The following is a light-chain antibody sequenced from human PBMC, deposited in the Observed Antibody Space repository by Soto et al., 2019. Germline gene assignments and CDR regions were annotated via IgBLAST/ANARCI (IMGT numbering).Light chain of an antibody. Sequence: DIVMAQSPDSLAVSLGERATINCKSSQTIFSSYDKDYLAWYQQKPGQPPKLLIYWASNREAGVPDRFSGGGSGTDFTLTISSLEPEDFAVYYCQQRSNWPLTFGGGTKVEIK. CDR1: QTIFSSYDKDY. V-gene: IGKV4-1*01. CDR3: QQRSNWPLT. CDR2: WAS. J-gene: IGKJ4*01.